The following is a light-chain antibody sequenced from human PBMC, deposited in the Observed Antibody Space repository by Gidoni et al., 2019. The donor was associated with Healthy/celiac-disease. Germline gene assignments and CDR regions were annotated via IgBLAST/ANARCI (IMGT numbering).Light chain of an antibody. CDR3: RQSYSTPWT. CDR1: QSISSC. V-gene: IGKV1-39*01. Sequence: DIQMTQSPSSLSPSVGDRVTITCRASQSISSCLNWYQQKPGKAPELLIYAASSLQSGVPSRFSGSGSGTDFTLAISSLQPEDFATYYCRQSYSTPWTFGQETKVGIK. J-gene: IGKJ1*01. CDR2: AAS.